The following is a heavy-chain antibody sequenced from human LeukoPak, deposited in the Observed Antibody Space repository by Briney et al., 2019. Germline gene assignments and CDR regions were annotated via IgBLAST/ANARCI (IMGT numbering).Heavy chain of an antibody. J-gene: IGHJ5*02. Sequence: SETLSLTCTVSSGSTKNYYWTWIRQSAGKGLEWIGRVYPDGSLNYNPSLKSRMALSIDMSRNQFSLKLTSVSAADTAVYYCARQVPAARPYVDPWGQGLLVSVSS. CDR2: VYPDGSL. CDR1: SGSTKNYY. V-gene: IGHV4-4*07. CDR3: ARQVPAARPYVDP. D-gene: IGHD2-2*02.